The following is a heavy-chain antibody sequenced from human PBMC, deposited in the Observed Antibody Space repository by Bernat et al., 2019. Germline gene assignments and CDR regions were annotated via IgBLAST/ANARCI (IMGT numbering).Heavy chain of an antibody. Sequence: EVQLVESGGGLVKPGGSLRLSCAASGFTFSSYSMNWVRQAPGKGLEWVSSISSSSSYIYYADSMKGRFTISRDNAKNSLYLQMNSLRAEDTAVYYCARETVSYYDSSRGGMDVWGQGTTVTVSS. CDR1: GFTFSSYS. V-gene: IGHV3-21*01. J-gene: IGHJ6*02. D-gene: IGHD3-22*01. CDR2: ISSSSSYI. CDR3: ARETVSYYDSSRGGMDV.